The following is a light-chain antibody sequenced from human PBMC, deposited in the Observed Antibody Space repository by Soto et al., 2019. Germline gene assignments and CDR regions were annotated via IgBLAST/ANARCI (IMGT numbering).Light chain of an antibody. V-gene: IGKV3-20*01. CDR2: GAS. J-gene: IGKJ1*01. CDR3: QQYGSSGT. Sequence: IVLPQAPASVSVSPVEIATVVCGASQSVSNNYLAWYQQKPGQAPRLLIYGASNRATGIPDRFSGSGSGTDFTLTISRLETEDFAVYYCQQYGSSGTFGQGTKVDIK. CDR1: QSVSNNY.